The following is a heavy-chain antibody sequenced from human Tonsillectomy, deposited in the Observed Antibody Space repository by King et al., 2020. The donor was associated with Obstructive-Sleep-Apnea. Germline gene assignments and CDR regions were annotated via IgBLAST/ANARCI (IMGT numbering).Heavy chain of an antibody. CDR3: ARVLREIVVVPAYGMDV. Sequence: VQLQESGPGLVKPSETLSLTCTVSGGSISSYYWSWIRQPPGKGLEWIGYIYYSGSTNYNPSLKSRVTISVDTSKNQFSLKLSSVTAADTAVYYCARVLREIVVVPAYGMDVWGQGTTVTVSS. CDR1: GGSISSYY. V-gene: IGHV4-59*01. CDR2: IYYSGST. J-gene: IGHJ6*02. D-gene: IGHD2-2*01.